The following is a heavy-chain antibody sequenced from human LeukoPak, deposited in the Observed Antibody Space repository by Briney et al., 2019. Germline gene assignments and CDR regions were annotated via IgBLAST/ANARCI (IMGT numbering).Heavy chain of an antibody. CDR2: IYYSGST. J-gene: IGHJ6*02. Sequence: PSETLSLTCTVSGGSISSYCWSWIRQPPGKGLEWIGYIYYSGSTNYNPSLKSRVTISVDTSKNQFSLKLSSVTAADTAVYYCARLQTAYYYCGMDVWGQGTTVTVSS. V-gene: IGHV4-59*08. CDR3: ARLQTAYYYCGMDV. CDR1: GGSISSYC.